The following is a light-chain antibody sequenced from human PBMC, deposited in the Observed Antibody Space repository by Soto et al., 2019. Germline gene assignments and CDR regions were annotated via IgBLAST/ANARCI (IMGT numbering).Light chain of an antibody. CDR3: QQYGSSPYT. CDR2: AAS. Sequence: EIVLTQSPGTLSLSPGERATLSCRASQSISSSYLAWYQQKPGQAPRLLIYAASSRATVTPDRFSGSGSGTDFTLTISRLEPEDFAVYYCQQYGSSPYTFGQGTKLEI. J-gene: IGKJ2*01. V-gene: IGKV3-20*01. CDR1: QSISSSY.